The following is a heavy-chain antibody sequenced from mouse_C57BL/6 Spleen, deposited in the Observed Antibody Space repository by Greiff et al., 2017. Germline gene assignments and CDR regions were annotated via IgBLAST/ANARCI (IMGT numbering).Heavy chain of an antibody. Sequence: VQLQQSGPELVKPGASVKISCKASGYTFTDYYMNWVKQSHGKSLEWIGDINPNNGGTSYNQKFKGKATLTVDKSSSTAYMELRSLTSEDSAVYYCARGKRLYYFDYWGQGTTLTVSS. J-gene: IGHJ2*01. CDR1: GYTFTDYY. CDR3: ARGKRLYYFDY. V-gene: IGHV1-26*01. D-gene: IGHD3-2*02. CDR2: INPNNGGT.